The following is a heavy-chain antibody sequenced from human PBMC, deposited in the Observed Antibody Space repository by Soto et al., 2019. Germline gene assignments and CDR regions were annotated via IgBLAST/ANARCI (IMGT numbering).Heavy chain of an antibody. D-gene: IGHD2-21*02. CDR3: ARCLLPTMVVTPWGY. V-gene: IGHV1-2*02. Sequence: QVQLVQSGAEVKKPGASVKVSCKASGYTFTGYYMHWVRQAPGQGLEWMGWINPNSGGTNYAQKFQGRVTMTRDTSISTAYMELSRLRSDDTAVYYCARCLLPTMVVTPWGYWGQGTLVTVSS. CDR2: INPNSGGT. CDR1: GYTFTGYY. J-gene: IGHJ4*02.